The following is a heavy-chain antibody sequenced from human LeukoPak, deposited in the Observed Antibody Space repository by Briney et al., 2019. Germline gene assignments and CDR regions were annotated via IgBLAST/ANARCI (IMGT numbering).Heavy chain of an antibody. D-gene: IGHD3-3*01. Sequence: GGSLRLSCAASGFTFSSYAMSWVRQAPGKGLEWVSAISGSGGSTYYADSVKGRVTVSRDNSKNTLYLQMNSLRAEDTAVYYCARDRSTNYDFWSGYYYYYMDVWGKGTTVTVSS. V-gene: IGHV3-23*01. CDR3: ARDRSTNYDFWSGYYYYYMDV. CDR2: ISGSGGST. CDR1: GFTFSSYA. J-gene: IGHJ6*03.